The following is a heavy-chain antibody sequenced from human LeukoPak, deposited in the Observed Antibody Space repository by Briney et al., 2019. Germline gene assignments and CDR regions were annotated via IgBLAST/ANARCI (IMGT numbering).Heavy chain of an antibody. CDR3: ARTGIAVFRRWFDP. Sequence: SETLSLTCTVSGGSISSGGYYWSWIRQHPGKGLEWIGYIYYSGSTYYNPSLKSRVAISVDTSKNQFSLKLSSVTAADTAVYYCARTGIAVFRRWFDPWGQGTLVTVSS. D-gene: IGHD6-19*01. V-gene: IGHV4-31*03. J-gene: IGHJ5*02. CDR2: IYYSGST. CDR1: GGSISSGGYY.